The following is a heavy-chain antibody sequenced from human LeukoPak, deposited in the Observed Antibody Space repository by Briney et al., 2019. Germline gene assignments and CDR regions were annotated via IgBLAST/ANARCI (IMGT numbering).Heavy chain of an antibody. J-gene: IGHJ4*02. CDR2: ISGSGGST. CDR3: AKSEHCSSTSCRNYFDY. V-gene: IGHV3-23*01. D-gene: IGHD2-2*01. Sequence: GGSLRLSCAASGFTFSSYAMSWVRQAPGKGLEWVSAISGSGGSTYYADSVKGRFTISRDNSKNTLYLQMNSLRAEDTAVYYCAKSEHCSSTSCRNYFDYWGQGTLVTVSS. CDR1: GFTFSSYA.